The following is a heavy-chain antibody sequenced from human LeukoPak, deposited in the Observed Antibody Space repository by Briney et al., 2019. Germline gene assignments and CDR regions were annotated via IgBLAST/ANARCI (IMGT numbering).Heavy chain of an antibody. V-gene: IGHV1-46*01. CDR3: AGTYCSGGSCYSSPSGFDY. CDR2: INPSGGST. D-gene: IGHD2-15*01. CDR1: GGTFSSYA. Sequence: ASVKVSCKASGGTFSSYAISWVRQAPGQGLEWMGIINPSGGSTSYAQKFQGRVTMTRDMSTSTVYMELSSLRSEDTAVYYCAGTYCSGGSCYSSPSGFDYWGQGTLVTVSS. J-gene: IGHJ4*02.